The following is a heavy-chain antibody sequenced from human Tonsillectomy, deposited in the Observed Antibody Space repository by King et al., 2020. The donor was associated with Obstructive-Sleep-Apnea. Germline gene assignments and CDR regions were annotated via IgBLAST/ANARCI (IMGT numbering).Heavy chain of an antibody. D-gene: IGHD2-15*01. CDR1: GGSISSSSYY. CDR2: IYYSGST. Sequence: QLQESGPGLVKPSETLSLTCTVSGGSISSSSYYWGWIRQPPGKGLEWIGSIYYSGSTYYNPSLKRRVTISVDTSKNQFSLKLSSVTAADTAVYYCARRYCSGGSCYGAFDIWGQGTMVTVSS. J-gene: IGHJ3*02. CDR3: ARRYCSGGSCYGAFDI. V-gene: IGHV4-39*07.